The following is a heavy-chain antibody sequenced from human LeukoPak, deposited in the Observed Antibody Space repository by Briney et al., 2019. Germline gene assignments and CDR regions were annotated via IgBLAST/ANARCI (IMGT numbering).Heavy chain of an antibody. J-gene: IGHJ4*02. CDR3: ARETPRRGETRDGYR. V-gene: IGHV3-21*01. D-gene: IGHD5-24*01. Sequence: GGSLRLSCAASGSTFSNYVMCWVRQAPGKGLEWVSSISSSSSYIYYADSVKGRFTISRDNAKNSLYLQMNSLRAEDTAVYYCARETPRRGETRDGYRWGQGTVVTVSS. CDR2: ISSSSSYI. CDR1: GSTFSNYV.